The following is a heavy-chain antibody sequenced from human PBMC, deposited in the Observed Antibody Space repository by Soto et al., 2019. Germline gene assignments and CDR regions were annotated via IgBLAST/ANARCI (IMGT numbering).Heavy chain of an antibody. J-gene: IGHJ4*02. CDR1: GYTFTSYG. Sequence: QVQLVQSGAEVKKPGASVKVSCKASGYTFTSYGISWVRQAPGQGLEWMGWISAYNGNTNYAQKLQGRVTMTTDTSTSTAYMELRGLRSDDTAVYYCASLPVRGGSGWARGYWGQGTLVTVSS. D-gene: IGHD6-19*01. CDR2: ISAYNGNT. V-gene: IGHV1-18*01. CDR3: ASLPVRGGSGWARGY.